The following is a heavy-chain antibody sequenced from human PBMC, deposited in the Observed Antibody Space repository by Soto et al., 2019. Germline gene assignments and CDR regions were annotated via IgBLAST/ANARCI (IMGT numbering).Heavy chain of an antibody. CDR1: GFSLTTSGVA. Sequence: QITLTESGPTLVTPTQTLTLTCSFSGFSLTTSGVAVGWFRQPPGKAPKWLSLIYWNDDKRYSPSLRSRLIVTGDSSKNQVVLTLADADTADSGTYYCAHRPTSTEDFYFDYWGQGTLVTVSS. J-gene: IGHJ4*02. V-gene: IGHV2-5*01. CDR2: IYWNDDK. CDR3: AHRPTSTEDFYFDY.